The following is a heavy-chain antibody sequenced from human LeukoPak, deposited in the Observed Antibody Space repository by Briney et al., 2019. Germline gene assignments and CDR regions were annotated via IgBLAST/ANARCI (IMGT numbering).Heavy chain of an antibody. CDR3: ARNSWQLVPFFDY. CDR2: INPNSGGT. J-gene: IGHJ4*02. Sequence: ASVKVSCRTSGYTFTGYYMHWVRQAPGQGLEWMGWINPNSGGTNYAQKFQGRVTMTRDTSISTAYMELSRLRSDDTAVYYCARNSWQLVPFFDYWGQGTLVTVSS. V-gene: IGHV1-2*02. D-gene: IGHD6-13*01. CDR1: GYTFTGYY.